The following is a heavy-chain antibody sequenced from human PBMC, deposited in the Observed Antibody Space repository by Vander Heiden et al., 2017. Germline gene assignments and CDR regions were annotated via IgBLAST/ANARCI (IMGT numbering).Heavy chain of an antibody. V-gene: IGHV4-30-2*01. CDR1: GGSISSGGYS. J-gene: IGHJ3*02. CDR2: IHHSGSTYYNSGST. D-gene: IGHD3-9*01. CDR3: ARVTGDAFDI. Sequence: QLQLQESGSGLVKHSQTLSLTCAVSGGSISSGGYSWSWIRQPPGKGLECIGYIHHSGSTYYNSGSTYYNPSLKSRVTISVDRSKNQFSLKLSSVTAADTAVYYCARVTGDAFDIWGQGTMVTVSS.